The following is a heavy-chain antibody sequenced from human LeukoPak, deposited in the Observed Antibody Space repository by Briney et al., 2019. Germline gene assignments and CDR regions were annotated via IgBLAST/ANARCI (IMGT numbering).Heavy chain of an antibody. D-gene: IGHD3-22*01. Sequence: PGGSLRLSCAASGFTVSSNYMSWVHQAPGKGLEWVSVIYSGGSTYYADSVKGRFTISRDNSKNTLYLQMNSLRAEDTAVYYCARVTDTAQYYYDSSGYFDYWGQGTLVTVSS. V-gene: IGHV3-53*01. CDR2: IYSGGST. J-gene: IGHJ4*02. CDR1: GFTVSSNY. CDR3: ARVTDTAQYYYDSSGYFDY.